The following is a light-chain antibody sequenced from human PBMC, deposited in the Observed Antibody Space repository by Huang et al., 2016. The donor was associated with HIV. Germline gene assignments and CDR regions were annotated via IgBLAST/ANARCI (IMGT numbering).Light chain of an antibody. CDR3: QQYYNTPNT. Sequence: DIVMTQSPDSLAVSLGERATINCKSSQSVLYSSNNKNYLAWYQQKPGQPPKLLIYWASTRESGVPYRVSGSGSGTVFTLTISSLQAEDVAVYYCQQYYNTPNTFGQGTKLEIK. V-gene: IGKV4-1*01. CDR1: QSVLYSSNNKNY. J-gene: IGKJ2*01. CDR2: WAS.